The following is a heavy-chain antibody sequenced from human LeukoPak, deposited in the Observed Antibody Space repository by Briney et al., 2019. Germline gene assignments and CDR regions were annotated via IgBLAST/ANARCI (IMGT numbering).Heavy chain of an antibody. J-gene: IGHJ4*02. Sequence: SVKVPCTASGGTFSSYAISWVRQAPGQGLEWMGGIIPIFGTANYAQKFQGRVTITADESTSTAYMELSSLRSEDTAVYYCARDRDLYCSSTSCYSPFDYWGQGTLVTVSS. D-gene: IGHD2-2*01. CDR3: ARDRDLYCSSTSCYSPFDY. CDR2: IIPIFGTA. CDR1: GGTFSSYA. V-gene: IGHV1-69*13.